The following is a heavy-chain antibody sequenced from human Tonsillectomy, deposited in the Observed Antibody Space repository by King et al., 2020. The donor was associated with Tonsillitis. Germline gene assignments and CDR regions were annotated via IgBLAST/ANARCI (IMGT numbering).Heavy chain of an antibody. CDR1: GYTFTSYD. CDR3: ATAGFWSGSDAFDI. CDR2: MNPISGNT. Sequence: QLVQAGAEVKKPGASVKVSCKASGYTFTSYDINWVRQATGHGLEWMGGMNPISGNTGYAQKFPGRGNMTRNTSINTAYWGLSRLRSEDTAVYYCATAGFWSGSDAFDIWGQGTMVTVSS. J-gene: IGHJ3*02. V-gene: IGHV1-8*01. D-gene: IGHD3-3*01.